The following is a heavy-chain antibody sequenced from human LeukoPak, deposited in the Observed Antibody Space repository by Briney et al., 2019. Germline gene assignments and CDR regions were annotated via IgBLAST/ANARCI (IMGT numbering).Heavy chain of an antibody. CDR1: GFTFSSYA. J-gene: IGHJ4*02. Sequence: GGSLRLSCAASGFTFSSYAMHWVRQAPGKGLEWVAVISYDGSNKYYADSVKGRFTISRDNSKNTLYLQMNSLRAEDTAVYYCARSPTFDTMSHVVYWGQGTLVTVSS. CDR3: ARSPTFDTMSHVVY. D-gene: IGHD3-10*02. CDR2: ISYDGSNK. V-gene: IGHV3-30-3*01.